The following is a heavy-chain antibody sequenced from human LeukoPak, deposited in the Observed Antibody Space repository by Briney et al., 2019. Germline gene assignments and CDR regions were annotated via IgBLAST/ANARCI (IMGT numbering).Heavy chain of an antibody. CDR3: ATLRPGGYSAYDGGGDDDC. CDR1: GYTFTDYY. D-gene: IGHD5-12*01. V-gene: IGHV1-2*02. CDR2: INPNTGGT. Sequence: ASVKVSCKASGYTFTDYYMHWVRQAPGQGLEWMGWINPNTGGTNYAQKFQGRVTLTRDTSISTAYMELSRLRSDDTAVFYCATLRPGGYSAYDGGGDDDCWGQGTLVTVSS. J-gene: IGHJ4*02.